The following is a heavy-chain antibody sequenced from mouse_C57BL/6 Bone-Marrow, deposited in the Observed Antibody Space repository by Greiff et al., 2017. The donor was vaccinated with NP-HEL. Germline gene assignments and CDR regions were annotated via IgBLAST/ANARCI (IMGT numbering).Heavy chain of an antibody. CDR3: ARMGDYYVPSEGYFDY. CDR2: IGPGSGST. V-gene: IGHV1-77*01. J-gene: IGHJ2*01. D-gene: IGHD1-1*01. CDR1: GYTFTDYY. Sequence: QVQLQQSGAELVKPGASVKISCKASGYTFTDYYINWVKQRPGQGLEWIGKIGPGSGSTYYNEKFKGKATLTADKSSSTAYMQLSSLTSEDSAVYFCARMGDYYVPSEGYFDYWGQGTTLTVSS.